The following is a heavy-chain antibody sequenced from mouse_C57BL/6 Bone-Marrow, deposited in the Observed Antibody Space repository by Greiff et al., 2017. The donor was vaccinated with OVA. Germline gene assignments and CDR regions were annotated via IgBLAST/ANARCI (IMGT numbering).Heavy chain of an antibody. J-gene: IGHJ2*01. D-gene: IGHD2-5*01. Sequence: QVQLQQSGAELVRPGASVTLSCKASGYTFTDYEMPWVKQTPVHGLEWIGAIDPETGGTAYNQKFKGKAILTADKSSSTAYMELRSLTSDDSAVYYCTRSYSNYGDFDCWGQGTTLTVSS. CDR3: TRSYSNYGDFDC. CDR1: GYTFTDYE. V-gene: IGHV1-15*01. CDR2: IDPETGGT.